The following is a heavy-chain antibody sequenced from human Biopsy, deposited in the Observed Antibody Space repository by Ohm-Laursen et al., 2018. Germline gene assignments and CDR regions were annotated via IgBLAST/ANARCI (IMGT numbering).Heavy chain of an antibody. D-gene: IGHD3-9*01. CDR3: ARGRGWGNTYFRSFDY. CDR2: NQNSGST. J-gene: IGHJ4*02. V-gene: IGHV4-61*01. CDR1: GDSLTSGPEN. Sequence: SDTLSLTWTVSGDSLTSGPENWSWIRQPPGKGLEWIEHNQNSGSTNYNPSLKSRVTISADTSKNQFSLKLSSVTAADTAMYYCARGRGWGNTYFRSFDYWGQGTLVTVSS.